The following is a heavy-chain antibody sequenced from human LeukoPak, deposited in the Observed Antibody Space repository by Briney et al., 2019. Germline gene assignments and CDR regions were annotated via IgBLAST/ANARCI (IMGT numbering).Heavy chain of an antibody. CDR3: ARARRADGYYFDY. CDR1: VYTFTSYD. Sequence: VASVKVSRKASVYTFTSYDINWVRQATGQGLEWMGWMNPNSGNTGYAQKFQGRVTMTRNTSISTAYMELSSLRSEDTAVYYCARARRADGYYFDYWGQGTLVTVSS. CDR2: MNPNSGNT. V-gene: IGHV1-8*01. J-gene: IGHJ4*02.